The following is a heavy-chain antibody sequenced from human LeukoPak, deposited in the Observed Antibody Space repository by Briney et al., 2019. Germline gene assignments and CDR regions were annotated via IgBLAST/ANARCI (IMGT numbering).Heavy chain of an antibody. Sequence: ASVKVSYKDSVYTFTSYGMCWVRQAPGQGLEWMGWISTYNGNTNYAQKVQGRVTMTTDTSTSTAYMELRSLRSDDTAVYYCARRLSDIVATTYYFYYWGQGTLVTVSS. J-gene: IGHJ4*02. CDR3: ARRLSDIVATTYYFYY. CDR2: ISTYNGNT. CDR1: VYTFTSYG. V-gene: IGHV1-18*01. D-gene: IGHD5-12*01.